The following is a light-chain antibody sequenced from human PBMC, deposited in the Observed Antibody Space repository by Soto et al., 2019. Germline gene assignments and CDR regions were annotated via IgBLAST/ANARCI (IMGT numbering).Light chain of an antibody. V-gene: IGLV2-14*01. Sequence: QSALTQPASVSGSPGQSITISCTGTSSDVGGYNYVSWYQQHPGRAPKLMIYEVSNRPSGVSNRFSASKSGNTAYLTISGLQPEDEADYYCSSYTSSSTRLVFGGGTKPTVL. J-gene: IGLJ3*02. CDR3: SSYTSSSTRLV. CDR2: EVS. CDR1: SSDVGGYNY.